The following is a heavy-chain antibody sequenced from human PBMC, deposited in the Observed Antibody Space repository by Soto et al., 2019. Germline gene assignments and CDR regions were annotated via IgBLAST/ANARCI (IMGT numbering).Heavy chain of an antibody. D-gene: IGHD3-9*01. CDR1: GFTFSSYA. Sequence: QVQLVESGGGVVQPGRSLRLSCAASGFTFSSYAMHWVRQAPGKGLEWVTVISYDGNNKYYADSVKGRFTISRDNPKNTLYLQMNSLRAEDTAVYYCARDYNILTGYSFDYWGQGTLVTVSS. J-gene: IGHJ4*02. V-gene: IGHV3-30-3*01. CDR3: ARDYNILTGYSFDY. CDR2: ISYDGNNK.